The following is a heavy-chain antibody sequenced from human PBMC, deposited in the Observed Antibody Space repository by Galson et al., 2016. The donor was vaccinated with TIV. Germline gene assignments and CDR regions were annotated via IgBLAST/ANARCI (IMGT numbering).Heavy chain of an antibody. CDR1: GFSFNNYA. D-gene: IGHD3-10*01. Sequence: SLRLSCAASGFSFNNYAMNWVRQAPGKGLEWVSTITGGGTTTYYADSVKGRFTISRDNSKNTLYLQMNSLRDEDTALYDCAPRGLGPDWFDPWGQGTLVTVSS. CDR2: ITGGGTTT. V-gene: IGHV3-23*01. J-gene: IGHJ5*02. CDR3: APRGLGPDWFDP.